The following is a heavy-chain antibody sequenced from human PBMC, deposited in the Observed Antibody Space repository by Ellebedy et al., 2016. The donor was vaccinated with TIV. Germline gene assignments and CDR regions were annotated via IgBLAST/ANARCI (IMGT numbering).Heavy chain of an antibody. Sequence: GSLRLSXTVSGCSISSSSYYWGWIRQPPGKGLEWIGSIYYSGSTYYNPSLKSRVTISVDTSKNQFSLKLSSVTAADTAVYYCARHPRDILTGQTNWFDPWGQGTLVTVSS. D-gene: IGHD3-9*01. J-gene: IGHJ5*02. CDR2: IYYSGST. V-gene: IGHV4-39*01. CDR3: ARHPRDILTGQTNWFDP. CDR1: GCSISSSSYY.